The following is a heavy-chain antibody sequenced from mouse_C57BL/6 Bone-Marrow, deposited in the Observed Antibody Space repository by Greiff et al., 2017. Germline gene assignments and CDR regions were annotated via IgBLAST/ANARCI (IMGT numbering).Heavy chain of an antibody. CDR2: IDPSDSYT. Sequence: QVQLQQPGAELVMPGASVKLSCKASGYTFTSYWMHWVKQRPGQGLEWIGEIDPSDSYTNYNQKFKGKSTLTVDKSSSTAYMQLSSLTSEDSAVYYYANHLAYWYRGTVITVSA. CDR3: ANHLAY. V-gene: IGHV1-69*01. CDR1: GYTFTSYW. J-gene: IGHJ3*01.